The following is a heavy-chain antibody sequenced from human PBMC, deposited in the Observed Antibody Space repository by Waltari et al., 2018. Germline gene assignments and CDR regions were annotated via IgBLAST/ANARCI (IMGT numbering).Heavy chain of an antibody. CDR2: IYPSGST. D-gene: IGHD2-15*01. Sequence: QLQLQESGSGLVKPSQTLSLTCAVSGGSISSGGYSWSWIRQPPGKGLEWIGYIYPSGSTYYNPSLKSRVTISVDRSKNQFSLKLSSVTAADTAVYYCARRIVVVVAATLSAYMDVWGKGTTVTVSS. V-gene: IGHV4-30-2*01. CDR1: GGSISSGGYS. CDR3: ARRIVVVVAATLSAYMDV. J-gene: IGHJ6*03.